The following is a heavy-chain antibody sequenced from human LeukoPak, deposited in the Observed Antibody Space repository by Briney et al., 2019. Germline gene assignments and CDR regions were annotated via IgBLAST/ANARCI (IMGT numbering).Heavy chain of an antibody. CDR3: AKGHGDNRYIPLDY. V-gene: IGHV3-23*01. D-gene: IGHD4-17*01. CDR1: RFTFSTYA. J-gene: IGHJ4*02. CDR2: ISGSGFST. Sequence: PGGSLRLSCAASRFTFSTYAMSWVRQAPGKGLEWVSTISGSGFSTYYADSVKGRFTISRDNSKNTLYLQMNSLRAEDTAVYYCAKGHGDNRYIPLDYWGQGTLVTVSS.